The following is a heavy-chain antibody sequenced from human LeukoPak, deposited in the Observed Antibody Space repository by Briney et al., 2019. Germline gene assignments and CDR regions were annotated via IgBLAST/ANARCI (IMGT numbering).Heavy chain of an antibody. CDR2: ISAYNGNT. D-gene: IGHD1-26*01. CDR3: ARLNSGSYFSDY. CDR1: GGTFSSYA. V-gene: IGHV1-18*01. Sequence: ASVKVSCKASGGTFSSYAISWVRQAPGQGLEWMGWISAYNGNTNYAQKLQGRVTMTTDTSTSTAYMELRSLRSDDTAVYYCARLNSGSYFSDYWGQGTLVTVSS. J-gene: IGHJ4*02.